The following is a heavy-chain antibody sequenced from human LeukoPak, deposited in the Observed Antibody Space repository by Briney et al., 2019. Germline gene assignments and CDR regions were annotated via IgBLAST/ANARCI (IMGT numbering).Heavy chain of an antibody. Sequence: SETLSLTCTVSGGSISNYYWSWLRQPPGKGLEWVGYIYYSGNTNYNPSLKSRVTMSVDTSKNQFSLKLNSVTAADTAVYYCARFEKFYDSGAHYLDYWGQGALVTVSS. CDR2: IYYSGNT. CDR3: ARFEKFYDSGAHYLDY. CDR1: GGSISNYY. D-gene: IGHD3-22*01. V-gene: IGHV4-59*12. J-gene: IGHJ4*02.